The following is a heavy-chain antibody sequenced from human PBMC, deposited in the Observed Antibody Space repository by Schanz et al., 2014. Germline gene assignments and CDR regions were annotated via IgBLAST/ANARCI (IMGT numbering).Heavy chain of an antibody. Sequence: EVQLLESGGGLVQPGGSLRLSCAASGFTFTNYAMTWVRQAPGKGLEWVSLVSASGGGPFYADSVKGRFTTSRDNGKKSMYLQMNSLRAGDTAVYYCAKDGRLPYYGTGSDFDYWGQGTLVAVSS. J-gene: IGHJ4*02. CDR3: AKDGRLPYYGTGSDFDY. CDR1: GFTFTNYA. V-gene: IGHV3-23*01. D-gene: IGHD3-22*01. CDR2: VSASGGGP.